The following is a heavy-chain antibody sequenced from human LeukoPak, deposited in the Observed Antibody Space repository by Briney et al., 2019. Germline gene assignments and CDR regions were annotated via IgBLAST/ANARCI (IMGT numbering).Heavy chain of an antibody. D-gene: IGHD2-21*02. CDR2: IAYDGSNK. Sequence: GGSLRLSCAASGFTFSSYAMHWVRQAPGKGLEWVAVIAYDGSNKYYADSVKGPFTISRDNSKNTLYLQMNSLRAEDTAVYYCARGFEVVTAIQIDYWGQGTLVTVSS. CDR1: GFTFSSYA. CDR3: ARGFEVVTAIQIDY. V-gene: IGHV3-30*01. J-gene: IGHJ4*02.